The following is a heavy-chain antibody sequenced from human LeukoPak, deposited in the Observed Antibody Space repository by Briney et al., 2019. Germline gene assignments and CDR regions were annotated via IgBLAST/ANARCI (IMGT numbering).Heavy chain of an antibody. CDR2: IIASGGST. CDR3: AKGGAIRRDAFDI. Sequence: PGGSLRLSCAASAFTFSSYAMTWLRQAPGKGLEWVSTIIASGGSTYYADSVKGRFTISRDNSKNTLFLQMNSLRAEDTAVYYCAKGGAIRRDAFDIWGQGTMVTVSS. CDR1: AFTFSSYA. V-gene: IGHV3-23*01. D-gene: IGHD2-2*01. J-gene: IGHJ3*02.